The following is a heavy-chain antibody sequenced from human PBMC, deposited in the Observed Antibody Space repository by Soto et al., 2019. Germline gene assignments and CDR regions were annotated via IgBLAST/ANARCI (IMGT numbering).Heavy chain of an antibody. CDR1: GFTFSSYG. CDR2: ISYDGSNK. V-gene: IGHV3-30*18. J-gene: IGHJ4*02. D-gene: IGHD1-26*01. Sequence: QVQLVESGGGVVQPGRSLRLSCAASGFTFSSYGMHWVRQAPGKGLEWVAVISYDGSNKYYADSVKGRFTISRDNSKNTLYLQMNSLRAEATAVYYCAKDRERGFDYWGQGTLVTVSS. CDR3: AKDRERGFDY.